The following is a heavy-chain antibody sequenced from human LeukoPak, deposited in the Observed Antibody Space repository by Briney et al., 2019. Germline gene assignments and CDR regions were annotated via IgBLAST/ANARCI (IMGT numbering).Heavy chain of an antibody. Sequence: ASLKDSCEDSRYTFISYVICWVREAPGEGLGWMGWICAYNGNTNYAQKLQGRVTMTTDTSTSTAYMELRSLRSDDTAVYYCARALYYYGSGSQYDAFDIWGQGTMVTVSS. CDR1: RYTFISYV. V-gene: IGHV1-18*01. D-gene: IGHD3-10*01. J-gene: IGHJ3*02. CDR3: ARALYYYGSGSQYDAFDI. CDR2: ICAYNGNT.